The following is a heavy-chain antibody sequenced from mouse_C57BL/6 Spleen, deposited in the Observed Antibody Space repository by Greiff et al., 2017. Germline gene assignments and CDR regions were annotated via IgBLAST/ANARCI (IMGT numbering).Heavy chain of an antibody. CDR2: ISSGGSYT. D-gene: IGHD1-3*01. CDR3: ARHPSGSGYFDY. Sequence: EVQLVESGGDLVKPGGSLKLSCAASGFTFSSYGMSWVRQTPDQSLEWVATISSGGSYTYYPDSVKGRFTISRDNAKNTLYLQMNSLKSEDTAMYYCARHPSGSGYFDYWGQGTTLTVSS. V-gene: IGHV5-6*01. J-gene: IGHJ2*01. CDR1: GFTFSSYG.